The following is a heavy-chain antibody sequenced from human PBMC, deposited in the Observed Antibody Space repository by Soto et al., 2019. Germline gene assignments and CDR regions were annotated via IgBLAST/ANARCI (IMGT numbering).Heavy chain of an antibody. J-gene: IGHJ4*02. CDR2: IYSSGST. D-gene: IGHD6-13*01. V-gene: IGHV4-59*01. Sequence: QVQLQESGPGLVKPSETLSLTCTVSGGSISSYYWSWIRQHPGKGLELIGYIYSSGSTNYNPSLRSRVTISVETSKNQFSLELSSVTAADPAVYYCASSRGVWSQGTLVTVSS. CDR3: ASSRGV. CDR1: GGSISSYY.